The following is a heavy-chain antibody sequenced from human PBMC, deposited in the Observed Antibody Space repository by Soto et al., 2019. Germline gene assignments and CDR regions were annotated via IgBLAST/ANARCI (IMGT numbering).Heavy chain of an antibody. V-gene: IGHV2-5*02. CDR3: EDRTVSNRAWFDP. CDR1: GFSLSTTGEG. J-gene: IGHJ5*02. D-gene: IGHD4-4*01. CDR2: IYWDDDV. Sequence: SGPTLVNPTPTLTLNYAFSGFSLSTTGEGVGWFRQPPGKAPEWLALIYWDDDVRYSPSLRNRLTITKDTSENQVDLTMTNIDPPATATYPYEDRTVSNRAWFDPWGQGILVTVSS.